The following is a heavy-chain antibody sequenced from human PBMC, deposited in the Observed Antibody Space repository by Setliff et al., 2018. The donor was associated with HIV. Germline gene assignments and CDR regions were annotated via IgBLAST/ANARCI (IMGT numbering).Heavy chain of an antibody. D-gene: IGHD2-21*02. CDR1: GVSISNYY. V-gene: IGHV4-59*12. CDR3: AREVDVVTTSDAFDI. J-gene: IGHJ3*02. Sequence: TSETLSLTCTVSGVSISNYYWSWIRQPPGKGLEWIGYMYYSGNTNYNPSLKSRVTISVDTSKSQFSLKLNSVTAADTAVYYCAREVDVVTTSDAFDIWGQGTMVTVSS. CDR2: MYYSGNT.